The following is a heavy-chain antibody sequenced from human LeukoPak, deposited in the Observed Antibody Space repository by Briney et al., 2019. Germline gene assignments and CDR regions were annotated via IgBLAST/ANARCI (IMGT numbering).Heavy chain of an antibody. J-gene: IGHJ6*02. CDR2: INHSGSI. D-gene: IGHD3-3*01. CDR1: GFTVSSNY. V-gene: IGHV4-34*01. CDR3: AKASTPAGDDFWSGYLYYYYYGMDV. Sequence: AGGSLRLSCAASGFTVSSNYMSWVRQPPGKGLEWIGEINHSGSINYNPSLKSRVTISVDTSKNQFSLKLSSVTAADTAVYYCAKASTPAGDDFWSGYLYYYYYGMDVWGQGTTATVSS.